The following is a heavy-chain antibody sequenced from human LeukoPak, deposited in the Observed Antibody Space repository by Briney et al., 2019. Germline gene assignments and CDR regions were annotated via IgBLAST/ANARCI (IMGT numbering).Heavy chain of an antibody. D-gene: IGHD6-19*01. J-gene: IGHJ4*02. V-gene: IGHV3-21*01. CDR1: EFAFSSYS. CDR3: ARDEETVAGLNGFDL. Sequence: GGSLRLSCAASEFAFSSYSMNWFRQAPGKGLEWVASITSGSKYIFYADSARGRFTISRDNAENSLFLHMKSLRADDTAVYYCARDEETVAGLNGFDLWGQGTLVTVSS. CDR2: ITSGSKYI.